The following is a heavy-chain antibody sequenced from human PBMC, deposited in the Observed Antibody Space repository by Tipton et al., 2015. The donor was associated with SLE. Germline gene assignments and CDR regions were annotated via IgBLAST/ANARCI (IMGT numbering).Heavy chain of an antibody. Sequence: TLSLTCTVSGGSTSSYYWSWIRQPAEKGLEWIGRINTSRSTDYNPSLKSRVTMSVDTSKNQFSLKLTSVTAADTAVYFCARDISAPGDFLYFDYWGQGTRVTVSS. CDR3: ARDISAPGDFLYFDY. CDR2: INTSRST. CDR1: GGSTSSYY. D-gene: IGHD7-27*01. V-gene: IGHV4-4*07. J-gene: IGHJ4*02.